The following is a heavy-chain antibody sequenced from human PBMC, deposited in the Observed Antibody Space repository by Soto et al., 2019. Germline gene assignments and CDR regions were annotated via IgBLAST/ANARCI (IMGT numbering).Heavy chain of an antibody. CDR2: IFSNDEK. Sequence: QVTLKESGPVLVKPTETLTLTCTVSGFSLSNARMGVSWIRQPPGKALEWLAHIFSNDEKSYSTSLKSRLTISXXTXKXXVVLTMTNMDPVDTATYYCARMHESITGARGYFDYWGQGTLVTVSS. J-gene: IGHJ4*02. V-gene: IGHV2-26*01. CDR1: GFSLSNARMG. CDR3: ARMHESITGARGYFDY. D-gene: IGHD1-20*01.